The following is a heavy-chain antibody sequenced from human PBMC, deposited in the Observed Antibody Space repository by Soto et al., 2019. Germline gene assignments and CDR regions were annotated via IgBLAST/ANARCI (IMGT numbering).Heavy chain of an antibody. Sequence: QVQLQESGPGLVKPSQTLSLTCTVSGGSISSGGYYWSWIRQHPGKGLEWIGYIYYSGSTYYNPSRESRVTISVDTSKNQFSLKLSSVTAADTAVYYCARASGGDSWFGEPPGWFDPWGQGTLVTVSS. CDR3: ARASGGDSWFGEPPGWFDP. J-gene: IGHJ5*02. V-gene: IGHV4-31*03. D-gene: IGHD3-10*01. CDR1: GGSISSGGYY. CDR2: IYYSGST.